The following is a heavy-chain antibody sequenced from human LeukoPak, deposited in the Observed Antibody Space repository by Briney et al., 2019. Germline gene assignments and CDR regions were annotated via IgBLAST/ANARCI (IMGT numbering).Heavy chain of an antibody. D-gene: IGHD2-15*01. CDR3: VRDLGSGGTCLGY. J-gene: IGHJ4*02. CDR2: IKQDGSEK. Sequence: QPGGSLRLSCAASGFTFSSHWMTWVRQAPGKGLEWVASIKQDGSEKFYVDSVKGRITISRDNAKNSLYLQMNSLRAEDTAVYYCVRDLGSGGTCLGYWGLGTLVTVSS. V-gene: IGHV3-7*05. CDR1: GFTFSSHW.